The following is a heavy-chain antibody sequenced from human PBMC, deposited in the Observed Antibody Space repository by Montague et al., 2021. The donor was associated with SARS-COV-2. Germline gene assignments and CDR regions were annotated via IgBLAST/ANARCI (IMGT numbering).Heavy chain of an antibody. D-gene: IGHD1-26*01. CDR2: IYHTGSN. CDR3: ARKGSGRSDLAY. CDR1: GDSSVAENW. J-gene: IGHJ4*02. Sequence: SETLSLTCAVYGDSSVAENWCTSVGHTSEMQSPRDVVIYHTGSNKYKPSLKSRVSMSVDKSWNQFSLRLTSVTAADTAIYYCARKGSGRSDLAYWGQGTLVTVSS. V-gene: IGHV4-4*02.